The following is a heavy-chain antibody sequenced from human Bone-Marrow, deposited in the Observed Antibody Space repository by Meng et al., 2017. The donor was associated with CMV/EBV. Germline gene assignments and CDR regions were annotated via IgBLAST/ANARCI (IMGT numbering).Heavy chain of an antibody. Sequence: ASVISCKASGGTFSSYAISWVRQASGQGLEWVGWMNPNRGNTAYAQKFQGRVTMTRDTSTSIAYMELSSLRSGDTAVYYCARGQVQCSTINCHDYRFSGMDVWGQGTTVTVSS. D-gene: IGHD2/OR15-2a*01. CDR3: ARGQVQCSTINCHDYRFSGMDV. CDR1: GGTFSSYA. V-gene: IGHV1-8*02. J-gene: IGHJ6*01. CDR2: MNPNRGNT.